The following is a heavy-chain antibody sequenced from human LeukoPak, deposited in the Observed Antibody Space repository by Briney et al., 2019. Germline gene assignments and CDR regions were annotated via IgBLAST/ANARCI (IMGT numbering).Heavy chain of an antibody. Sequence: ASVRVSCKASVYTFTSYGISGVRQAPGQRREWMGWISAYNGNTNYAQKLQGRVTMTTDTSTSAEYMELRSLSSDDTAVYYCARASMLRGVMSPYYYSYMDVWGKGTTVTVSS. V-gene: IGHV1-18*01. CDR2: ISAYNGNT. CDR3: ARASMLRGVMSPYYYSYMDV. D-gene: IGHD3-10*01. J-gene: IGHJ6*03. CDR1: VYTFTSYG.